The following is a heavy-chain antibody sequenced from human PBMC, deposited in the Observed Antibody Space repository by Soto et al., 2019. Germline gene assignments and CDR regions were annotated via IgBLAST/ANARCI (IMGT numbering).Heavy chain of an antibody. CDR3: ARGRLVVGATKGARSTDY. Sequence: SETLSLTCAVYGGSFSGYYWSWIRQPPGKGLEWIGEINHSGSTNYNPSLKSRVTISVDTSKNQFSLKLSSVTAADTAVYYCARGRLVVGATKGARSTDYWGQGTLVTVSS. D-gene: IGHD1-26*01. CDR1: GGSFSGYY. CDR2: INHSGST. V-gene: IGHV4-34*01. J-gene: IGHJ4*02.